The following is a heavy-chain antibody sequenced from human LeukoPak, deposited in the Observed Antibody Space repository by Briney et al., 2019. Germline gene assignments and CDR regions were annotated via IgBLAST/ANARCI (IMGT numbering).Heavy chain of an antibody. CDR2: IRSKAYGGTT. Sequence: GGSLRLSCTASGFTFGDYAMSWVRQAPGKGLEWVGFIRSKAYGGTTEYAASVKGRFTISRDDSKSIANLQMNSLKTEDTAVYYCTRVSDITIFGVVINWFDPWGQGTLVTVSS. V-gene: IGHV3-49*04. D-gene: IGHD3-3*01. CDR3: TRVSDITIFGVVINWFDP. J-gene: IGHJ5*02. CDR1: GFTFGDYA.